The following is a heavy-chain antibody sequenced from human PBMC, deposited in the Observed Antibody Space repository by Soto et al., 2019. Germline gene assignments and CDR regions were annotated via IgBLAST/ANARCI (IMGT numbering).Heavy chain of an antibody. V-gene: IGHV4-30-4*01. CDR1: GGSISSGDYS. Sequence: SETLSLTCTVSGGSISSGDYSWSWIRQPPGKGLEWIGYIYYSGSTYYNPSLKSRVTISVDTSKNQFSLKLSSVTAADTAVYYSAREISSSAEFDYWGQGTLVTVSS. CDR3: AREISSSAEFDY. D-gene: IGHD6-6*01. J-gene: IGHJ4*02. CDR2: IYYSGST.